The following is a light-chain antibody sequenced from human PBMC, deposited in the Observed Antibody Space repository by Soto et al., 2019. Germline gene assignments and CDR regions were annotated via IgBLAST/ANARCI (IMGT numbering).Light chain of an antibody. Sequence: EIVLTQSPGTVSLSPGERATLSCRASQSVVSSNYLAWYQQKPGQAPRLLISGASSRAAGIPDRFSGSGSGTDFILTISRLEPEDFAVYYCLQYGTSPPITFGQGTRLEIK. CDR3: LQYGTSPPIT. CDR1: QSVVSSNY. J-gene: IGKJ5*01. V-gene: IGKV3-20*01. CDR2: GAS.